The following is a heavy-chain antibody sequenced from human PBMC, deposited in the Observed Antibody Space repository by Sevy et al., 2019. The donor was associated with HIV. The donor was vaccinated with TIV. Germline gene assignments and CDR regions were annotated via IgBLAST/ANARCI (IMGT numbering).Heavy chain of an antibody. D-gene: IGHD3-9*01. CDR2: ISPSGSPI. Sequence: GGSLRLSCAASGFTFTNYVMNWVRQAPGKGLEWVSYISPSGSPIYYADSVKGRFTISRDNAKNSLYLQMNSLRAEDTAIYFCAKDHDNNWFDPWGQGTLVTVSS. CDR1: GFTFTNYV. CDR3: AKDHDNNWFDP. J-gene: IGHJ5*02. V-gene: IGHV3-48*03.